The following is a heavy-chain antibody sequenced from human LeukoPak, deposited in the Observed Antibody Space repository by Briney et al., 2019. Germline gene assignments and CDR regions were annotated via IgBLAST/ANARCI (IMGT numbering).Heavy chain of an antibody. Sequence: ASVKVSCKASGYTFTDHYMYWVRQAPGQGLEWMGWINPNSGDTNYAQKFQGRVTMTRDTSISTAYMDLNRLTSDDTAVYYCARRLTTSQDLDYWGQGTLVTVSS. V-gene: IGHV1-2*02. CDR3: ARRLTTSQDLDY. D-gene: IGHD2-2*01. CDR1: GYTFTDHY. CDR2: INPNSGDT. J-gene: IGHJ4*02.